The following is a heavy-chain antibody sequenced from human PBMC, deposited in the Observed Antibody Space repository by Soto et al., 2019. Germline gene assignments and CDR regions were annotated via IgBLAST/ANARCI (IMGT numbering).Heavy chain of an antibody. CDR1: GIVFSDY. CDR2: ISGSGRTI. Sequence: QVQLVESGGGLVKPGGSLRLSCAASGIVFSDYMSWVRQAPGKGLEWLSYISGSGRTIYSADSVKGRFTISSDNATNSLYLQMNTVRTEDTAVYNCAMLPFPWGWFDPWGQGTLVTVSS. V-gene: IGHV3-11*01. D-gene: IGHD3-16*01. J-gene: IGHJ5*02. CDR3: AMLPFPWGWFDP.